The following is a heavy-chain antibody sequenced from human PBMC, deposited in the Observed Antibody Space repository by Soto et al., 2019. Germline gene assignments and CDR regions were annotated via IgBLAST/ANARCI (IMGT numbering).Heavy chain of an antibody. D-gene: IGHD3-22*01. V-gene: IGHV3-33*01. J-gene: IGHJ4*02. CDR2: IWYDGSNK. CDR3: ASDLNYYDKPYVDY. CDR1: GFTFSSYG. Sequence: QVQLVESGGGVVQPGRSLRLSCAASGFTFSSYGMHWVRQAPGKGLEWVAVIWYDGSNKYYADSVKGRFTISRDNSKNALYRQMHGLRAEDTAVYYCASDLNYYDKPYVDYWGQGTLVTVSS.